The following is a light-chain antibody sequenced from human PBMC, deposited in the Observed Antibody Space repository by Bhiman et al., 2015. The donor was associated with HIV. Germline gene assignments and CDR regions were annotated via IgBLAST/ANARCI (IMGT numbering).Light chain of an antibody. J-gene: IGLJ7*01. CDR3: QSSDSSGPTXV. V-gene: IGLV3-25*03. CDR2: KDT. Sequence: SYELTQPPSVSVSPGQTARITCSGDALTKKYAYWYQQRPGQAPVLVIYKDTERPSGIPERFSGSSSGTTVTLTIREVQAEDEADYYCQSSDSSGPTXVFG. CDR1: ALTKKY.